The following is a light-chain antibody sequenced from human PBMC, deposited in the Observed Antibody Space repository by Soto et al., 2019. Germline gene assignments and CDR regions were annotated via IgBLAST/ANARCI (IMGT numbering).Light chain of an antibody. V-gene: IGKV1-39*01. Sequence: DIQMTQSPSSLSASVGDRVTITCRASQSISKYLNWYQQKPGKAPKLLIYAASSLQSGVPSRFSGSGSETDFTLTISSLQPEDFATYYCQQSYTTPQITFGPGTKVDIK. J-gene: IGKJ3*01. CDR2: AAS. CDR3: QQSYTTPQIT. CDR1: QSISKY.